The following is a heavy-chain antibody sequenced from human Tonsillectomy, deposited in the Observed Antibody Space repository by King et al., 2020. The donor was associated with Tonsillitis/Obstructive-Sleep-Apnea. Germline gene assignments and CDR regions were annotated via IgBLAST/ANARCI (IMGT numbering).Heavy chain of an antibody. V-gene: IGHV3-30*04. CDR3: ARDRLEYNWNLLYYYGMDV. J-gene: IGHJ6*02. CDR1: GFTFSSYA. CDR2: ISYDGSNK. D-gene: IGHD1-20*01. Sequence: QVQLVESGGGVVQPGRSLRLSCAASGFTFSSYAMHWVRQAPGKGLEWVAVISYDGSNKYYADSVKGRFTISRDNSKNTLFLQMNSLRTEDTAVFYCARDRLEYNWNLLYYYGMDVWGQGTTVTVSS.